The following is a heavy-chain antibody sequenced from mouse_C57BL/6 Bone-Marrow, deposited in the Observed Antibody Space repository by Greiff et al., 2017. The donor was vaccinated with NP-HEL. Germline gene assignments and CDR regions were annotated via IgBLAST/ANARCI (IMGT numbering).Heavy chain of an antibody. V-gene: IGHV1-55*01. J-gene: IGHJ1*03. D-gene: IGHD2-2*01. CDR1: GYTFTSYW. Sequence: QVQLQQPGAELVKPGASVKMSCKASGYTFTSYWITWVKQRPGQGLEWIGDIYPGSGSTNYNEKFKSKATLTVDTSSSTAYMQLSSLTSEDSAVYYCAREGGYDVYWYFDVWGTGTTVTVSS. CDR2: IYPGSGST. CDR3: AREGGYDVYWYFDV.